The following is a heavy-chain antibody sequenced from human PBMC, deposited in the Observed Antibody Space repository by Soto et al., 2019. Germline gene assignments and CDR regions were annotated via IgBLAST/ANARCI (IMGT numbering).Heavy chain of an antibody. V-gene: IGHV2-70*01. D-gene: IGHD3-10*01. J-gene: IGHJ6*02. Sequence: SGPTLVNPTQTLTLTCTFSGFSLSTSGMCVSWIRQPPGKALEWLALIDWDDDKYYSTSLKTRLTISKDTSKNQVVLTMTNMDPVDTATYYCARIQGVGYNRLYYYGMDVWGQGTTVTVSS. CDR2: IDWDDDK. CDR3: ARIQGVGYNRLYYYGMDV. CDR1: GFSLSTSGMC.